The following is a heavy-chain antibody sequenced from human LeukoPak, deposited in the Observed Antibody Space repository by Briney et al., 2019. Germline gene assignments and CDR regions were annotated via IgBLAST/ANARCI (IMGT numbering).Heavy chain of an antibody. D-gene: IGHD2-15*01. J-gene: IGHJ5*02. V-gene: IGHV4-59*01. Sequence: SGTPSLTCTVSGGAISSYYWSWIRQPPRKGLEGIGYIYYSGSTNYNPSLKSRVTISVDTSKNQFSLKLSSVTAADTAVYYCARGGSYCSGGSCYLIGWFDPWGQGTLVTVSS. CDR3: ARGGSYCSGGSCYLIGWFDP. CDR2: IYYSGST. CDR1: GGAISSYY.